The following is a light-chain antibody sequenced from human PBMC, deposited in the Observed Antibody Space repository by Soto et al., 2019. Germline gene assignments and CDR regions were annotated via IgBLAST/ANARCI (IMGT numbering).Light chain of an antibody. J-gene: IGKJ2*01. CDR2: GAS. V-gene: IGKV1-9*01. CDR1: QGISSY. CDR3: QHLNTYPRT. Sequence: DIQLTQSPSFLSASVGDRVTITCRASQGISSYLAWYQQPPGKAPKLLIYGASTLQRGVSSRFSGSGSGTEFTLTISSLQPEDFATYYCQHLNTYPRTFGQGTNLEVK.